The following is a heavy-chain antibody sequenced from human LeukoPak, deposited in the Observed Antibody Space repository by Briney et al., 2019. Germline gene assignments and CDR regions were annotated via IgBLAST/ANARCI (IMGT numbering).Heavy chain of an antibody. D-gene: IGHD6-19*01. CDR2: IRSKAYGGTT. CDR1: GFTFGDFA. J-gene: IGHJ4*02. CDR3: SRTYSSGGRGLDY. V-gene: IGHV3-49*04. Sequence: GRSLRLSCTAFGFTFGDFAMSWVRQAPGKGLEWVGFIRSKAYGGTTEYAASVKGRFTISRDDSKSIAYLQMNSLKTEDTAVYYCSRTYSSGGRGLDYWGQGTLVTVSS.